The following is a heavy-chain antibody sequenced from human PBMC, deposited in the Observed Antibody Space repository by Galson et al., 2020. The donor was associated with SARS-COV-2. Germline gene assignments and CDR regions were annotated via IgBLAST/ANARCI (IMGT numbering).Heavy chain of an antibody. CDR1: GYTFTGYD. V-gene: IGHV1-8*01. CDR2: MNPNSGNT. J-gene: IGHJ6*02. Sequence: ASVKVSCKASGYTFTGYDINWVRQATGQGLEWLGWMNPNSGNTGYAKKFQGRVTLTRTTSISTAFMELSSLTFDDTAVYYCARGRSPSQYGLDVWGQGTTVTVSS. CDR3: ARGRSPSQYGLDV.